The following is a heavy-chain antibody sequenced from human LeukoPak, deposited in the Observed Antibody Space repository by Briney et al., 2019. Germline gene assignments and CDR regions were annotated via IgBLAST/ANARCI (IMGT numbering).Heavy chain of an antibody. CDR2: ISYDGDNQ. CDR1: GFTFSSHG. V-gene: IGHV3-30*18. CDR3: ANSERSNWNYYFDY. J-gene: IGHJ4*02. Sequence: GGSLRLSCAASGFTFSSHGMHWVRQAPGKGLEWVAVISYDGDNQFYADSVKGRFTISRDNSKNTLYLQVNSLRAEDTAVYYCANSERSNWNYYFDYWGQGTLVTVSS. D-gene: IGHD1-1*01.